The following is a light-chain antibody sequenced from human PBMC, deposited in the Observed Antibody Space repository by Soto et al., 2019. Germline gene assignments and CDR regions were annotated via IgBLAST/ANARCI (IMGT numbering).Light chain of an antibody. CDR3: KQYGSSGT. CDR2: AAS. J-gene: IGKJ1*01. Sequence: EIVLTQSPGTLSLSPGERVTLSCRASQSVSNNYLAWYQQKPGQAPRILIYAASNRATGIPDRFSGSGSGTDFTLTIRRLEPEDFAVYYCKQYGSSGTCGQGTKVDIK. CDR1: QSVSNNY. V-gene: IGKV3-20*01.